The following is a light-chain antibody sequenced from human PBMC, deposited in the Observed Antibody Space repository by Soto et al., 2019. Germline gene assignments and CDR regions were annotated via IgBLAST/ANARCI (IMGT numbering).Light chain of an antibody. CDR3: QQYSNWPPIT. CDR2: GAS. Sequence: EIVMTQSPATLSVSPGERATLSCRASQSVSSILAWYQQKPGQAPRLLIYGASTRATGIPARFSGSGSGTEFTLTISSLQSEDFAVYYCQQYSNWPPITFGQGTRLEIK. CDR1: QSVSSI. V-gene: IGKV3-15*01. J-gene: IGKJ5*01.